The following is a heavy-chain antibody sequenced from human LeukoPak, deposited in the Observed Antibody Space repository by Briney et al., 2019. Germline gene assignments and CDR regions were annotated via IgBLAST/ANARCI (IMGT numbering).Heavy chain of an antibody. CDR3: ARGYYDFWSAHRGDYYYMDV. CDR1: GGSISSYY. CDR2: IYYSGST. V-gene: IGHV4-59*01. D-gene: IGHD3-3*01. Sequence: PSETLSLTCSVSGGSISSYYWSWIRQPPGKGLEWIGYIYYSGSTNYNPSLKSRVTISVDTSKNQFSLKLSSVTAADTAVYYCARGYYDFWSAHRGDYYYMDVWGKGTTVTVSS. J-gene: IGHJ6*03.